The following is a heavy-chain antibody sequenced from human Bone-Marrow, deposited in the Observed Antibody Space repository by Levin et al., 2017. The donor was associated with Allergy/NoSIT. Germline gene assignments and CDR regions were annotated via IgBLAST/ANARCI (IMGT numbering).Heavy chain of an antibody. Sequence: SETLSLTCAVSGSPISTRNWWSWVRQSPGKGLEYIGEVYESGTTSYNPSLKSRVTISLDKTKNEFSLRLTSVTAADTAMYYCARQLGGTSRYFDYWGQGTLVIVSS. CDR1: GSPISTRNW. V-gene: IGHV4-4*02. D-gene: IGHD1-26*01. CDR3: ARQLGGTSRYFDY. CDR2: VYESGTT. J-gene: IGHJ4*02.